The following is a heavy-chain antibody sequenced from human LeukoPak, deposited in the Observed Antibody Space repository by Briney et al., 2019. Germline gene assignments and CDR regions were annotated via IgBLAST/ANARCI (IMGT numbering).Heavy chain of an antibody. CDR3: ARCSIDGSSSLDRWFDP. J-gene: IGHJ5*02. V-gene: IGHV4-61*05. CDR2: IYYTGST. D-gene: IGHD6-6*01. Sequence: PSETLSLTCTVSGGSISNSNSFWAWIRQPPGKGLEWIGYIYYTGSTNYNPSLKSRVTISVDTSKNQFSLKLSSVTAADSALYYCARCSIDGSSSLDRWFDPWGQGTLVTVSS. CDR1: GGSISNSNSF.